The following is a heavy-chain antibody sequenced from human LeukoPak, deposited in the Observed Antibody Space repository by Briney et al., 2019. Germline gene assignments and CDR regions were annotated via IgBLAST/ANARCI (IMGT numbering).Heavy chain of an antibody. CDR2: ISYDGSNK. D-gene: IGHD2-21*01. Sequence: PGGSLRLSCAASGFTFSSYGMHWVRQTPGKGLEWVAVISYDGSNKYYADSVKGRFTISRDNSKNTLYLQMNSLRAEDTAVYYCARKIPSPRGYWGQGTLVTVSS. J-gene: IGHJ4*02. CDR1: GFTFSSYG. CDR3: ARKIPSPRGY. V-gene: IGHV3-30*03.